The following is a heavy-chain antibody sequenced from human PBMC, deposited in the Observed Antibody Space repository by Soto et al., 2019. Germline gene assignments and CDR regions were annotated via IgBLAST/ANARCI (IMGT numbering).Heavy chain of an antibody. Sequence: GGSLRLSCAASGFTFSSYGMHWVRQAPGKGLEWVAVISYDGSNKYYAVPVRGRFTISRDNSKKTVYLQMNSLRAEDTALYYCAKLGDAVSGYFDFWGQGTQVTVSS. D-gene: IGHD3-3*01. CDR1: GFTFSSYG. CDR2: ISYDGSNK. CDR3: AKLGDAVSGYFDF. J-gene: IGHJ5*01. V-gene: IGHV3-30*18.